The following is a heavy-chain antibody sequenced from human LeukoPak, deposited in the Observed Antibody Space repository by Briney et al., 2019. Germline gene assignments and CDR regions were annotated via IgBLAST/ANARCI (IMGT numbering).Heavy chain of an antibody. CDR1: GGSISSYY. V-gene: IGHV4-59*01. CDR2: IYYSGST. D-gene: IGHD2-15*01. CDR3: ARAFSVGNYYYMDV. Sequence: SETLSLTCTVSGGSISSYYWSWLRQPPGKGLEWIGYIYYSGSTNYNPSLKSRVTISVDTSKNQFSLKLSSVTAADTAVYYCARAFSVGNYYYMDVWGKGTTVTISS. J-gene: IGHJ6*03.